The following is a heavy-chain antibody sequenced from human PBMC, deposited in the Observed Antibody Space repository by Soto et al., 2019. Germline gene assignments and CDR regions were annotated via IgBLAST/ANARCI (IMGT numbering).Heavy chain of an antibody. CDR2: INHSGST. Sequence: PSETLYLTCAVYGGSFSGYYWSWFRQPPGKALEWIGEINHSGSTNYNPSLKSRVTISVDTSKNQFSLKLSSVTAADTAVYYCARGGRIRTVTTSGSWFDPWGQGTLVTVSS. V-gene: IGHV4-34*01. J-gene: IGHJ5*02. D-gene: IGHD4-4*01. CDR3: ARGGRIRTVTTSGSWFDP. CDR1: GGSFSGYY.